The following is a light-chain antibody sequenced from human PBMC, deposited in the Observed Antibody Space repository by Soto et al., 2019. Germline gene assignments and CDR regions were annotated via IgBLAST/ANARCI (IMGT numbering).Light chain of an antibody. V-gene: IGLV2-23*02. J-gene: IGLJ1*01. CDR1: SSDVGYYNL. CDR3: FSYGCHSTSV. Sequence: QSALTQPASVSGSPGQSITISCTGTSSDVGYYNLVSWYQHLPGRAPKLIVYEVTERPSGISSRFSGSKSGNTASLTISGLQAEDEAYYFCFSYGCHSTSVFGTGTKLTVL. CDR2: EVT.